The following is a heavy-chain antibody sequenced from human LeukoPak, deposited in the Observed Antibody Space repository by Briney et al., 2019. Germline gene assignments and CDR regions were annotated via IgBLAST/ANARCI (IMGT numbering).Heavy chain of an antibody. D-gene: IGHD3-22*01. CDR1: GYTFTSYD. CDR2: MNPNSGNT. V-gene: IGHV1-8*01. Sequence: GASVKVSCKASGYTFTSYDINWVRQATGQGLEWMGWMNPNSGNTGYGQKFQGRVTMTRNTSIRTAYMELSSLRSEDTAVYYCARMYYYDSSGYQADYWGQGTLVTVSS. CDR3: ARMYYYDSSGYQADY. J-gene: IGHJ4*02.